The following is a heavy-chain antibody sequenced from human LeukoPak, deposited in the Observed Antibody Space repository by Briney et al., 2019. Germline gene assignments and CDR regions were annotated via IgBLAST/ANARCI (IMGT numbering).Heavy chain of an antibody. D-gene: IGHD3-22*01. J-gene: IGHJ5*01. CDR1: GFTFSNHW. Sequence: PGRSLRLSCAASGFTFSNHWMHWVRQVPGKGLVWVSRINIDGSMIDYADSVKGRFTISRDNAKDTLYLELNDLRAEDTAVYYCIRAIIPLAWGYWFDSWGQGTLVTVSS. V-gene: IGHV3-74*01. CDR3: IRAIIPLAWGYWFDS. CDR2: INIDGSMI.